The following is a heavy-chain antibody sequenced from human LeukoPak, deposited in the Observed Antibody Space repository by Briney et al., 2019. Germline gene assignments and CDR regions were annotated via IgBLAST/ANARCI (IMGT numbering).Heavy chain of an antibody. D-gene: IGHD4/OR15-4a*01. CDR2: IRSKTYGGTI. CDR1: GFTVGDYA. V-gene: IGHV3-49*04. J-gene: IGHJ4*02. Sequence: GGSLRLSCRTSGFTVGDYAMRWVRQAPGKGLEWVGFIRSKTYGGTIEDAASVKGRFSISRDDSKGIAYLQMNSPKTEDTAVYYCTRDHEDYGSPSFDFWGQGTLVTVSS. CDR3: TRDHEDYGSPSFDF.